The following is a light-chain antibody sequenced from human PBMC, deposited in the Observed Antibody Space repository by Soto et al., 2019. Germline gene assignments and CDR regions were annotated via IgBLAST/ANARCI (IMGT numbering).Light chain of an antibody. CDR3: QQVKTYPRT. J-gene: IGKJ4*01. V-gene: IGKV1-9*01. CDR2: EES. CDR1: QAVPNN. Sequence: EINVSQSPSFLSASMGDRVTITCRPSQAVPNNMAWYQQKPGKPPKLLIYEESTLHSGVPSRFSGRKSGTQFTLTIDSLQPEDFATYYCQQVKTYPRTFGGRTKVAIK.